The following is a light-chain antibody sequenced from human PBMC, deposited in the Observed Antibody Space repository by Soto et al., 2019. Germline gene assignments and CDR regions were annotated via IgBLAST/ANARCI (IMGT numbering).Light chain of an antibody. Sequence: EIVLTQSPATLSLSPGERATLTCRASQRVNNYLAWYQQRPGQAPRLLIYDASTRATGISARFSGSGSGTDFTLTISSLEPEDFAVYYCQQRSNWPPYTFGQGNKLEIK. CDR1: QRVNNY. CDR2: DAS. J-gene: IGKJ2*01. CDR3: QQRSNWPPYT. V-gene: IGKV3-11*01.